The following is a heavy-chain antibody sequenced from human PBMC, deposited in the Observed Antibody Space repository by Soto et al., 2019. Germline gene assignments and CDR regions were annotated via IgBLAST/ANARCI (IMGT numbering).Heavy chain of an antibody. V-gene: IGHV1-2*02. J-gene: IGHJ4*02. Sequence: ASVKVSCKASGYSFTVYYMHWVRQAPGQGLEWMGWINPKSGGTMYPQKFQGRVTMTGDTSISTAYMALTRLRSDDTAGEDGARDRAKGGGSAGFDYWGQGTLVTVSS. D-gene: IGHD1-26*01. CDR3: ARDRAKGGGSAGFDY. CDR1: GYSFTVYY. CDR2: INPKSGGT.